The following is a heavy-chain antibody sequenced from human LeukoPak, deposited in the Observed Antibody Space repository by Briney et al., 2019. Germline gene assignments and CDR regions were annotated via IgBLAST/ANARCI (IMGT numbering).Heavy chain of an antibody. CDR2: IYYSGST. D-gene: IGHD1-26*01. CDR1: GGSISSSSHY. Sequence: PSETLSLTCTVSGGSISSSSHYWGWIRQPPGKGLEWIGSIYYSGSTYYNPSLKSRVTISVDTSKNQFSLKLSSVTAADTAVYYCARIVGASDYWGQGTLVTVSS. V-gene: IGHV4-39*01. J-gene: IGHJ4*02. CDR3: ARIVGASDY.